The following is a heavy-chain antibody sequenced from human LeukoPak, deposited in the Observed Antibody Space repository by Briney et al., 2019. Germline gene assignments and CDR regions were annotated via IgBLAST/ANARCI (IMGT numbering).Heavy chain of an antibody. J-gene: IGHJ4*02. CDR1: GGSFSGYY. CDR3: ARGRFQLRYFDWLLPFDY. D-gene: IGHD3-9*01. CDR2: INHSRST. Sequence: KPSEALSLTCAVYGGSFSGYYWSWIRQPPGKGLEWIGEINHSRSTNYNPSLKSRVTISVDTSKNQFSLKLSSVTAADTAVYYCARGRFQLRYFDWLLPFDYWGQGTLVTVSS. V-gene: IGHV4-34*01.